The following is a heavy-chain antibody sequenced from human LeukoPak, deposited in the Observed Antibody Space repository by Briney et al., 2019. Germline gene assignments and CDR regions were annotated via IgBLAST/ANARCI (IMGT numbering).Heavy chain of an antibody. J-gene: IGHJ4*02. CDR3: AKEFCSGGSCNLDY. CDR1: GFTFSDSY. Sequence: GGSLRLSCAASGFTFSDSYMNWIRHAPGKGLEWVSYIGPNGRDTNYADSVKGRFTISRDNAGNSLYLQMNSLRAEETAVYYCAKEFCSGGSCNLDYWGQGTLVTVSS. D-gene: IGHD2-15*01. CDR2: IGPNGRDT. V-gene: IGHV3-11*05.